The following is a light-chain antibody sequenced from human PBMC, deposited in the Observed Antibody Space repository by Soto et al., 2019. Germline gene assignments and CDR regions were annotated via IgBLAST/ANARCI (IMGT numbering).Light chain of an antibody. CDR3: SSYTSRNTRV. J-gene: IGLJ1*01. Sequence: QSALTQPASVSGSPGQSIAISCTGTSSDVGGYNYVSWYQQHPGKAPKLMIYEVSNRPSGVSNRFSGSKSDNTASLTISGLQAEDEADYYCSSYTSRNTRVFGTGTKLTVL. CDR2: EVS. CDR1: SSDVGGYNY. V-gene: IGLV2-14*01.